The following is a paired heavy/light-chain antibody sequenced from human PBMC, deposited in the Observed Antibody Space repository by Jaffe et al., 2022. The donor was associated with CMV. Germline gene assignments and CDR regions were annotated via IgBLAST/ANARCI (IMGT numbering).Heavy chain of an antibody. D-gene: IGHD5-18*01. V-gene: IGHV3-23*01. CDR3: AKISRRPYTAMAPFDAFDI. CDR1: GFTFSSYA. CDR2: ISGSGGST. J-gene: IGHJ3*02. Sequence: EVQLLESGGGLVQPGGSLRLSCAASGFTFSSYAMSWVRQAPGKGLEWVSAISGSGGSTYYADSVKGRFTISRDNSKNTLYLQMNSLRAEDTAVYYCAKISRRPYTAMAPFDAFDIWGQGTMVTVSS.
Light chain of an antibody. CDR1: NIGSKS. CDR3: QVWDSSSDYYV. CDR2: YDS. Sequence: SYVLTQPPSVSVAPGKTARITCGGNNIGSKSVHWYQQKPGQAPVLVIYYDSDRPSGIPERFSGSNSGNTATLTISRVEAGDEADYYCQVWDSSSDYYVFGTGTKVTVL. J-gene: IGLJ1*01. V-gene: IGLV3-21*04.